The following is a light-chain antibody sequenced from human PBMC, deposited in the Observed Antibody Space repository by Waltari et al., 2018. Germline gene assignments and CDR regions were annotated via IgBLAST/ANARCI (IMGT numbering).Light chain of an antibody. Sequence: QSALTQPASVSGSPGQSITISCTGTSSDVGSNNLVSWYQQHPGKAPKLMIYEGSKRPSGVSNRFSGSKSGNTASLTISVLQAEDEADYYCCSYAGSSTYVFGTGTKVTVL. CDR2: EGS. CDR3: CSYAGSSTYV. J-gene: IGLJ1*01. V-gene: IGLV2-23*01. CDR1: SSDVGSNNL.